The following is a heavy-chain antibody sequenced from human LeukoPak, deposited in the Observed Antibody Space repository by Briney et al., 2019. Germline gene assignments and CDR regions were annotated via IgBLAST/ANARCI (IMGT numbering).Heavy chain of an antibody. J-gene: IGHJ4*02. V-gene: IGHV3-23*01. D-gene: IGHD3-22*01. CDR1: GFTFSSYT. CDR2: ISGSGGST. Sequence: PGGSLRLSCAASGFTFSSYTMSWVRQAPGKGLEWVSGISGSGGSTYYADSVKGRFTISRDNSKNTLYLQMNSLRAEDTAVYYCAKDRYYDSSGPWGYWGQRTLVTVSS. CDR3: AKDRYYDSSGPWGY.